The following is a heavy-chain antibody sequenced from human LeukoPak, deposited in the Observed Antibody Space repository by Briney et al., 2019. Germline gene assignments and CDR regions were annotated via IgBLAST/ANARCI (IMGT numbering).Heavy chain of an antibody. CDR3: ARDAGSGHYFYFDY. D-gene: IGHD3-3*01. V-gene: IGHV3-66*01. J-gene: IGHJ4*02. CDR1: GFTVSSNY. CDR2: IYSGGST. Sequence: GGSLRLSCAASGFTVSSNYMSWVRQAPGKGLEWVSVIYSGGSTYYADSVKGRFTISRDSSKNTLYLQMNSLRAEDTAVYYCARDAGSGHYFYFDYWGQGTLVTVSS.